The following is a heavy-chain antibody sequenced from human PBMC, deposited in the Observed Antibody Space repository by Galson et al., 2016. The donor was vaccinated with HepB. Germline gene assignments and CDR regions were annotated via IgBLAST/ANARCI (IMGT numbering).Heavy chain of an antibody. J-gene: IGHJ4*02. Sequence: SLRLSCAASGFTVSSNYMSWVRQAPGKGLEWVGRTRNKANSYITEYAASVKGRFTISRDDSKNSVYLQMGSLKTEDTAVYYCVRWVSGAADYWGQGTLVTVSS. CDR2: TRNKANSYIT. D-gene: IGHD6-13*01. V-gene: IGHV3-72*01. CDR3: VRWVSGAADY. CDR1: GFTVSSNY.